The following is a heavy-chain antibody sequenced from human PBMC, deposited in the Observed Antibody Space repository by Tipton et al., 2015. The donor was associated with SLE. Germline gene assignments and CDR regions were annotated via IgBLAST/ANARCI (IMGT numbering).Heavy chain of an antibody. CDR1: GGSFSGYY. CDR3: ARALNPLRVSP. J-gene: IGHJ5*02. D-gene: IGHD4-23*01. CDR2: INHSGST. Sequence: SLTCAVYGGSFSGYYWSWIRQPPGKGLEWIGEINHSGSTNYNPSLKSRVTISVDTSKNQFSLKLSSVTAADTAVYYCARALNPLRVSPWGQGTLVTVSS. V-gene: IGHV4-34*01.